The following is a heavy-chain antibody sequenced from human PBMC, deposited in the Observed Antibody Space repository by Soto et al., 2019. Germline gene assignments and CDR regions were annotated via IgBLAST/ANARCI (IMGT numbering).Heavy chain of an antibody. CDR1: GGAFTNYS. Sequence: SVKVSCKVSGGAFTNYSLNWVRHAPGQGLEWLGGIIPLHNTSNYSLKLLGRGSVTADISSNTVYMHLSGLTSDDTATYYCAIWSNWNPLYYRGMDVWGQGTAVTVSS. D-gene: IGHD1-20*01. J-gene: IGHJ6*02. CDR3: AIWSNWNPLYYRGMDV. V-gene: IGHV1-69*08. CDR2: IIPLHNTS.